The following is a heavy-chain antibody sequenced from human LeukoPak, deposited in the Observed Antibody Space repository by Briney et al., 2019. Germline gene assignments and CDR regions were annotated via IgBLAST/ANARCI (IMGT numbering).Heavy chain of an antibody. J-gene: IGHJ4*02. CDR2: INPRPGST. Sequence: ASVKVSCKASGYTFTCYYMHWVRQAPGQGLESMGIINPRPGSTSYAQKFQGRVTMSRDTSTSTVYMELRSLRSEDTAVYYCARAVFRFMEDGQEYLDYWGQGTLVTVSS. D-gene: IGHD3-3*01. V-gene: IGHV1-46*01. CDR3: ARAVFRFMEDGQEYLDY. CDR1: GYTFTCYY.